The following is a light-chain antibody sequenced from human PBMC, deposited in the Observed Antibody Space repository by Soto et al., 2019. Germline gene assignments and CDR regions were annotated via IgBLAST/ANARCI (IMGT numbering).Light chain of an antibody. V-gene: IGKV3-20*01. CDR3: QQYGSSPWT. Sequence: ELVLTQSPCTLSFSPGERATLCCRASQSVSSSYVAWYQQKPGQAPRLLIDGASSRATGIPDRFSGSGSGTDFTLTISRLEPEDFAVYYCQQYGSSPWTFGQGTKVDIK. CDR1: QSVSSSY. J-gene: IGKJ1*01. CDR2: GAS.